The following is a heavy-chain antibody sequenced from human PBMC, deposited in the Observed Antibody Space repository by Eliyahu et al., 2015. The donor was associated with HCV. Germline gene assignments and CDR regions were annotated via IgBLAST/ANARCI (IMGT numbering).Heavy chain of an antibody. Sequence: QVQLVQSGAEVKKLGFSVKVSCKTSGCSFSTHTISWLRQAXGQGLEWXGGIIPMFGTANYAQKXXGRVTIXADESTSTAYLELXSLRSEDTAVYYCAREGKQQLTNSFDYWGQGTLVTVSS. J-gene: IGHJ4*02. V-gene: IGHV1-69*01. CDR3: AREGKQQLTNSFDY. D-gene: IGHD6-13*01. CDR1: GCSFSTHT. CDR2: IIPMFGTA.